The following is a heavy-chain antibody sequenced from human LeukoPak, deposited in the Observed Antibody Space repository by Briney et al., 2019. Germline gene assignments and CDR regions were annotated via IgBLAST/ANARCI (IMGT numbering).Heavy chain of an antibody. J-gene: IGHJ5*02. CDR3: AKKPVTGTLAWFDP. CDR2: ISGGGRTT. Sequence: GGSLRLSCAASGFVFTNHAISWVRQASGRGLEWISVISGGGRTTEYADSVKGRFTISRDNSKNTLYLQMNSLRAEDTAVYYCAKKPVTGTLAWFDPWGQGTLVTVSS. D-gene: IGHD6-19*01. CDR1: GFVFTNHA. V-gene: IGHV3-23*01.